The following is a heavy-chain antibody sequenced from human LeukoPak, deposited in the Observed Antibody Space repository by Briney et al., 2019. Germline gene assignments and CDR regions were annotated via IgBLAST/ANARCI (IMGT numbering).Heavy chain of an antibody. J-gene: IGHJ3*02. Sequence: ASVKVSCKASGYTFTGYYMQWVRQARGQRLEWIGWIVVGSGNTNYAQKFQERVTITRDMSTSTAYMELSSLRSEDTAVYYCAADQRYCSSTSCYTGGDGAFDIWGQGTMVTVSS. CDR1: GYTFTGYY. V-gene: IGHV1-58*02. CDR3: AADQRYCSSTSCYTGGDGAFDI. D-gene: IGHD2-2*02. CDR2: IVVGSGNT.